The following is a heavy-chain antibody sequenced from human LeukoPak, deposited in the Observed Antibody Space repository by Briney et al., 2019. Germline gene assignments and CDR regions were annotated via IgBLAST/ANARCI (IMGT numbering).Heavy chain of an antibody. Sequence: ASVKVSCKASGGTSSSYAISWVRQAPGQGLEWMGRIIPILGIANYAQKFQGRVTITADKSTSTAYMELSSLRSEDTAVYYCARDANILTGGNWGQGTLVTVSS. D-gene: IGHD3-9*01. J-gene: IGHJ4*02. CDR1: GGTSSSYA. CDR3: ARDANILTGGN. CDR2: IIPILGIA. V-gene: IGHV1-69*04.